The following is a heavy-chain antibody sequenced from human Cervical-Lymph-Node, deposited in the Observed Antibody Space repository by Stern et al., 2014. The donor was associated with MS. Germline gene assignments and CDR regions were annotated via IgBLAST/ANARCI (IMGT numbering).Heavy chain of an antibody. V-gene: IGHV3-73*02. CDR3: TRHVFYDSSLLGSYADY. Sequence: EVQLVESGGGLVQPGGSLKLSCAASGFTFSDSVMHWVRQASGKGLEWVGRIRSKAHNYATEYAASMKGRFTISRDDSKNTAYLQMNSLKTEDTAVYYCTRHVFYDSSLLGSYADYWGQGTLVTVSS. D-gene: IGHD3-22*01. CDR2: IRSKAHNYAT. CDR1: GFTFSDSV. J-gene: IGHJ4*02.